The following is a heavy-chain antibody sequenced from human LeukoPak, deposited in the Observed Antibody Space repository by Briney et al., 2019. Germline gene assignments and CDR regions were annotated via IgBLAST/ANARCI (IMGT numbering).Heavy chain of an antibody. CDR2: ISAYNGNT. J-gene: IGHJ3*02. CDR1: GYTFTSCY. V-gene: IGHV1-18*04. D-gene: IGHD3-10*01. Sequence: ASVKVSCKASGYTFTSCYMHWVRQAPGQGLEWMGWISAYNGNTNYAQKLQGRVTMTTDTSTSTAYMELRSLRSDDTAVYYCARDQNGSGSYYLDAFDIWGQGTMVTVSS. CDR3: ARDQNGSGSYYLDAFDI.